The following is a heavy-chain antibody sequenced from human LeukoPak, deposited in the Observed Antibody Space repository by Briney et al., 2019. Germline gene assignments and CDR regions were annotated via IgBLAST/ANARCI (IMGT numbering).Heavy chain of an antibody. CDR2: IIPIFGTA. CDR1: GGTFSSYA. Sequence: ASVKVSCKASGGTFSSYAISWVRQAPGQGLEWMGGIIPIFGTANYAQKFQGRVTITADESTSTAYMELSSLRSEDTAVYYCARSGENILTGYYGSYNWFDPWGQGTLVTVSS. CDR3: ARSGENILTGYYGSYNWFDP. J-gene: IGHJ5*02. D-gene: IGHD3-9*01. V-gene: IGHV1-69*01.